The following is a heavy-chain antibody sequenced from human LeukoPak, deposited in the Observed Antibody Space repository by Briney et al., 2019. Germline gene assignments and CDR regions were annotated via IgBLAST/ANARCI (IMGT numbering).Heavy chain of an antibody. CDR3: AKDATAVIGTVYMDV. D-gene: IGHD4-11*01. V-gene: IGHV3-21*01. Sequence: GGSLRLSCAASGFTFSGYSMNWVPQAPGKGLEWVSSISSSSSYIYYADSVEGRFTISRDNAKNSLYLQMNSLRAEDTAVYYCAKDATAVIGTVYMDVWGKGTTVTISS. CDR1: GFTFSGYS. J-gene: IGHJ6*03. CDR2: ISSSSSYI.